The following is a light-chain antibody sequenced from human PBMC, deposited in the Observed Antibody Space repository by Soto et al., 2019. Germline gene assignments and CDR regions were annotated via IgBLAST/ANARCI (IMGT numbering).Light chain of an antibody. CDR3: SSYTSYYV. Sequence: QSVLTQPASVSGAPGQSLPIFCTGTSSDVGGYNYVSWYQQHPGKAPKLMIYDVSNRPSGVSNRFSGSKSGNTASLTISGLQAEDEADYYCSSYTSYYVFGTGTKVTVL. V-gene: IGLV2-14*01. J-gene: IGLJ1*01. CDR2: DVS. CDR1: SSDVGGYNY.